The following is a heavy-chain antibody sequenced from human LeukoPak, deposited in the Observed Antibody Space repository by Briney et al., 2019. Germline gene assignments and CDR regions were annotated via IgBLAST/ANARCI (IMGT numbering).Heavy chain of an antibody. CDR3: ARRPYSSSSHDY. CDR2: IYYSGST. CDR1: GGSISSYY. D-gene: IGHD6-13*01. J-gene: IGHJ4*02. V-gene: IGHV4-59*01. Sequence: SETLSLTCTVSGGSISSYYWSWIRQPPGKGLEWIGYIYYSGSTNYNPSLKSRVTISVDTSKNQFSLKLSPVTAADTAVYYCARRPYSSSSHDYWGQGTLVTVSS.